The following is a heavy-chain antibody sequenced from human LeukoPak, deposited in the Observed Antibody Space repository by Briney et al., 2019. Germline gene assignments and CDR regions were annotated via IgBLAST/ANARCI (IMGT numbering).Heavy chain of an antibody. V-gene: IGHV4-4*02. CDR1: GASIDGTNW. CDR3: TSRFRLAHFDY. J-gene: IGHJ4*02. D-gene: IGHD3-9*01. CDR2: ISHSGST. Sequence: SETLFLTCTVSGASIDGTNWWSWVRQSPGEGLVWIAEISHSGSTNYNPSLESRVTISVDKSKNQFSLNMNSVTAADTAMYYCTSRFRLAHFDYWGQGALVTVSS.